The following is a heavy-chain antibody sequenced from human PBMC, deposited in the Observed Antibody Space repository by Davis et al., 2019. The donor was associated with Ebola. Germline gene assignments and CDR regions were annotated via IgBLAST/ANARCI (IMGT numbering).Heavy chain of an antibody. V-gene: IGHV3-30-3*01. CDR2: ISYDGSNK. D-gene: IGHD6-13*01. CDR3: AKGATGYSSSWQFDY. CDR1: GFTFSSYA. J-gene: IGHJ4*02. Sequence: GESLKISCAASGFTFSSYAMHWVRQAPGKGLEWVAVISYDGSNKYYADSVKGRFTISRDNSKNTLYLQMNSLRAEDTAVYYCAKGATGYSSSWQFDYWGQGTLVTVSS.